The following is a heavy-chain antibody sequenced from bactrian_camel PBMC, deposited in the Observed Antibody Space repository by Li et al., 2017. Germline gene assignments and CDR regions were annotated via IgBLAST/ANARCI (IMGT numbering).Heavy chain of an antibody. CDR2: IRRSGGET. D-gene: IGHD2*01. CDR1: GFIMHNGD. Sequence: VQLVESGGDSVESGGSLRLSCKIPGFIMHNGDFCLGWFRQAPEKEREGVAAIRRSGGETWYAGSVKGRFTISRDNAKNTLTLQMNSLKTEDTGVYYCATDDPRLIACGSSCRPYWGQGTQVTVS. V-gene: IGHV3S63*01. CDR3: ATDDPRLIACGSSCRPY. J-gene: IGHJ4*01.